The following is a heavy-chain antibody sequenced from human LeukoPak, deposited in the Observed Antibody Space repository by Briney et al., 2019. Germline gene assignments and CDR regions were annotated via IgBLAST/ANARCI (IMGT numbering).Heavy chain of an antibody. Sequence: SETLSLTCTVYGASITNYYWGWPRQPPGKPLEWVGSVRFSGSSYYNPSLKSRVFISLDTSKNQVSLRVNSVTAADMAVYYCARGYFDSRDWSSPFDFWGRGTLVTVSS. CDR1: GASITNYY. CDR2: VRFSGSS. V-gene: IGHV4-59*08. CDR3: ARGYFDSRDWSSPFDF. J-gene: IGHJ4*01. D-gene: IGHD3-22*01.